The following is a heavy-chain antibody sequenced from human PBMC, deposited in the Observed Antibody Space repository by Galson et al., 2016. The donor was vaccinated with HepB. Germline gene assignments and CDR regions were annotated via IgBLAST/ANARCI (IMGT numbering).Heavy chain of an antibody. CDR2: ISTYSGNT. D-gene: IGHD2/OR15-2a*01. CDR3: ARDVQYRFDS. J-gene: IGHJ4*02. CDR1: GYTFTTSG. V-gene: IGHV1-18*01. Sequence: SVKVSCKASGYTFTTSGISWVRQAPGQGLEWMGWISTYSGNTKYAQKFQGGPTLTTDSSTTTAYMELRSLRFDDTALYSCARDVQYRFDSWGQGTLVTVSS.